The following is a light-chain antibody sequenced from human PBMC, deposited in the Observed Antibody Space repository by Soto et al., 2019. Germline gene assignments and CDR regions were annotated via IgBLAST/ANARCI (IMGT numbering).Light chain of an antibody. CDR2: AAS. V-gene: IGKV1-39*01. CDR1: QSISSY. Sequence: IHMTQSPSSLSASLGDRVTIPFPASQSISSYLNWYQQKPGEAPKLLIYAASTLQSGVPSRFSGSGSGTDFTLTISSLQPEDFATYYCQQSYSTPPITFGQGTRLEIK. J-gene: IGKJ5*01. CDR3: QQSYSTPPIT.